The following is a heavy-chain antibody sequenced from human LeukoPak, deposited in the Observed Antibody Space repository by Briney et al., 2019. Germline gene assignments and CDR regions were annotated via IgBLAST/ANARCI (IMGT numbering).Heavy chain of an antibody. J-gene: IGHJ3*02. V-gene: IGHV1-2*02. Sequence: ASVKVSCKASGGTFSSYAISWVRQAPGQGLEWMGWISPHSGFTMYPQRFQGRVTMTTDTSISTAFLEVRRLRSDDTAAYYCARQTGDDALDIWGQGTMIIVYS. CDR2: ISPHSGFT. CDR1: GGTFSSYA. CDR3: ARQTGDDALDI. D-gene: IGHD7-27*01.